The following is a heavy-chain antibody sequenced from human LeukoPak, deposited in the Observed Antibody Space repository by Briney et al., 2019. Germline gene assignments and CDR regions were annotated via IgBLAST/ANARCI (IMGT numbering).Heavy chain of an antibody. CDR1: GFTFSNYW. D-gene: IGHD5-24*01. Sequence: GGSLRLSCAASGFTFSNYWMNWVRQAPGKGLECLANIKQDGSEAYYADSVKGRFTISRDNAKNSLYLQMNSLRAEDTAVYYCARETPRRGETRDGYRWGQGTLVTVSS. V-gene: IGHV3-7*01. CDR3: ARETPRRGETRDGYR. CDR2: IKQDGSEA. J-gene: IGHJ4*02.